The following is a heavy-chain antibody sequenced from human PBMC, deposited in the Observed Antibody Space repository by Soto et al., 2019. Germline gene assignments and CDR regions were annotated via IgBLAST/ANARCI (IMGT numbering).Heavy chain of an antibody. Sequence: EVQLVESGGGLMRPGGSLRLSCTASGFTFDNYDMHWVRQRAGKGLEWVAAIGTTGHPYYPGSGKGRFTISRENVKNSLFLQVNDLKAGDTAVYHCARGSSGWYADLDYWGHGTLVTVSA. CDR1: GFTFDNYD. CDR2: IGTTGHP. J-gene: IGHJ4*01. D-gene: IGHD6-19*01. V-gene: IGHV3-13*05. CDR3: ARGSSGWYADLDY.